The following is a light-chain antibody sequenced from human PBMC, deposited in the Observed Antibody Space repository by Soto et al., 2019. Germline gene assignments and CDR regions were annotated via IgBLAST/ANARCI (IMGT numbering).Light chain of an antibody. Sequence: EIVMTQSPVTLSVSPGERATLSCRASQNISRSLAWYQQKPGQGPSLLIYGTSTRAGGVPARFSGSGSDTEFALTISSLQSEDFAVYYCQQYNDWPRGTFGQGTKVDIK. CDR1: QNISRS. CDR3: QQYNDWPRGT. V-gene: IGKV3-15*01. J-gene: IGKJ1*01. CDR2: GTS.